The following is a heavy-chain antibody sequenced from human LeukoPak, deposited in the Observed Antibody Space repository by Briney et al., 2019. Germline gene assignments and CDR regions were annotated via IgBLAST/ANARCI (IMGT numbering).Heavy chain of an antibody. CDR1: GGSISSSSYY. CDR2: IYYSGST. CDR3: ARGLNNRKSGRRFDVFEI. Sequence: SETLSLTCTVSGGSISSSSYYWGWIRQPPGKGLEWIGSIYYSGSTYYDPSLKSRVTISVDTSKNQFSLKLTSVTAADTAVYYCARGLNNRKSGRRFDVFEIWGQGTMVTVSS. V-gene: IGHV4-39*07. J-gene: IGHJ3*02. D-gene: IGHD3-3*01.